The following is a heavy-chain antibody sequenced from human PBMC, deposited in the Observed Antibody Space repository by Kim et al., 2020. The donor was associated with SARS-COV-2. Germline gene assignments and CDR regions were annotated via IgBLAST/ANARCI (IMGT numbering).Heavy chain of an antibody. D-gene: IGHD4-17*01. CDR1: GFTFDDYA. Sequence: GGSLRLSCAASGFTFDDYAMHWVRQAPGKGLEWVSGISWNSGSIGYADSVKGRFTISRDNAKNSLYLQMNSLRAEDTALYYCAKDLDYGDYGSFDYWGQG. J-gene: IGHJ4*02. CDR2: ISWNSGSI. V-gene: IGHV3-9*01. CDR3: AKDLDYGDYGSFDY.